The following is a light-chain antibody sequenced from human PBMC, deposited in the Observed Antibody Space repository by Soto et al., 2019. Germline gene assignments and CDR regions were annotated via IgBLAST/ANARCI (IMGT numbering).Light chain of an antibody. V-gene: IGLV2-14*01. CDR2: EVS. J-gene: IGLJ2*01. Sequence: QSLLTQPASVSGSPGQSITISCTGTSSDVGGYNYVSWYQHHPGKAPKLMISEVSNRPSGVSNRFSGSKSGNTASLTISGLQAEEEAHSYCSSFTSRTAVVFGGGTKVTVL. CDR3: SSFTSRTAVV. CDR1: SSDVGGYNY.